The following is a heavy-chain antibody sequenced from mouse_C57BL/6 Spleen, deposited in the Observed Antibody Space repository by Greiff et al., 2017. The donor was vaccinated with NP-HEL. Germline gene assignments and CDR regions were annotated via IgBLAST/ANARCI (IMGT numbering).Heavy chain of an antibody. CDR2: INPNNGGT. D-gene: IGHD1-2*01. CDR1: GYTFTDYN. Sequence: VQLKESGPELVKPGASVKMSCKASGYTFTDYNMHWVKQSHGKSLEWIGYINPNNGGTSYNQKFKGKATLTVNKSSSTAYMELRSLTSEDSAVYYCARGTTTAYYFDYWGQGTTLTVSS. V-gene: IGHV1-22*01. CDR3: ARGTTTAYYFDY. J-gene: IGHJ2*01.